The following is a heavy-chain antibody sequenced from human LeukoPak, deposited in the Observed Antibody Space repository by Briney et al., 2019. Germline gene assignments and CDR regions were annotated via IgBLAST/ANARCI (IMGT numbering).Heavy chain of an antibody. J-gene: IGHJ4*02. CDR1: GFSISNDW. D-gene: IGHD3-10*01. V-gene: IGHV3-15*01. CDR2: VKSKGAGETT. CDR3: TLIQGWGSGSYFRDF. Sequence: GGSLRLSCAASGFSISNDWMSWVRQAPGKGLEWVARVKSKGAGETTDYAAPVKGRFTISRDDSKNTLYLQMNSLKTEDTAVYYCTLIQGWGSGSYFRDFWGQGTLVTVSS.